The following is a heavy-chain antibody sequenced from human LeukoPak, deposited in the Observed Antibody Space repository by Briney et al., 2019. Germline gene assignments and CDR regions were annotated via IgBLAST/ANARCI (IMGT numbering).Heavy chain of an antibody. Sequence: PVKVSCKASGGTVSSSAVNWVRQAPGQGLEWMGAIIPIFGTADYAQRLQGRVTITADESTGTAYMGLSSLRSDDTAVYYCARETTSSARGFNYYYMDVWGKGTTVTVSS. CDR1: GGTVSSSA. CDR2: IIPIFGTA. J-gene: IGHJ6*03. CDR3: ARETTSSARGFNYYYMDV. V-gene: IGHV1-69*13. D-gene: IGHD2-2*01.